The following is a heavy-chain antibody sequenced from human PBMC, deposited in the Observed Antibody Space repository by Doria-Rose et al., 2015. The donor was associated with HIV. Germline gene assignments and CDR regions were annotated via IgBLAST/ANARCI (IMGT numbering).Heavy chain of an antibody. CDR2: ISASGTT. CDR1: GDSISSGDSF. Sequence: AQLLESGPGLVRPSQTLSLTCTVSGDSISSGDSFWSWIRQPHEKGPEWIGCISASGTTYYYTPLRRRLTISLDASKNQFSLNLNSVTAADTAVYYCARARNYGFPHFFDFWGQGTLVTVSS. V-gene: IGHV4-30-4*01. CDR3: ARARNYGFPHFFDF. J-gene: IGHJ4*02. D-gene: IGHD3-10*01.